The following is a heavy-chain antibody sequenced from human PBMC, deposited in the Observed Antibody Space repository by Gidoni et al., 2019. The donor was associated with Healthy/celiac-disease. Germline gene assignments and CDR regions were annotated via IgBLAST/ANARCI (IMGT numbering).Heavy chain of an antibody. CDR3: ANTAASGPYSSGWYYFDY. J-gene: IGHJ4*02. CDR1: GFTFSSYG. Sequence: QVQLVESGGGVVQPGRSLRLSCAASGFTFSSYGMHWVRQAPGKGLEWVAVISYDGSNKYYADSVKGRFTISRDNSKNTLYLQMNSLRAEDTAVYYCANTAASGPYSSGWYYFDYWGQGTLVTVSS. V-gene: IGHV3-30*18. D-gene: IGHD6-19*01. CDR2: ISYDGSNK.